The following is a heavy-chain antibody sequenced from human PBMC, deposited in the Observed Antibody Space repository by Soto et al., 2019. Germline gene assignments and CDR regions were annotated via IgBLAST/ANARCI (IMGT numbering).Heavy chain of an antibody. CDR1: GFTFSSYG. D-gene: IGHD2-2*01. V-gene: IGHV3-30*18. CDR2: ISYDGSNK. CDR3: AKGQDCSTTSCYFYYYGMDV. Sequence: QVQLVESGGGVVQPGRSLRLSCAASGFTFSSYGMHWVRQAPGKGLEWVAVISYDGSNKYYADSVKGCFTISRDNSKNTLYLQMNSLRAEDTAVYYCAKGQDCSTTSCYFYYYGMDVWGQGTTVTVSS. J-gene: IGHJ6*02.